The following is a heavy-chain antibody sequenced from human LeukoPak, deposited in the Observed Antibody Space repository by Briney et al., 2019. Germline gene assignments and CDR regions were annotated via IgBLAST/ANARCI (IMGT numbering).Heavy chain of an antibody. Sequence: GGSLRLSCAASGFTFSDYYMTWIRQAPGKGLEWVSYISGGGSTVYYADSVKGRFTISRDNSKNTLYLQMNSLRAEDTAVYYCARAPRGTTDYFDYWGQGTLVTVSS. D-gene: IGHD1-7*01. J-gene: IGHJ4*02. V-gene: IGHV3-11*04. CDR2: ISGGGSTV. CDR1: GFTFSDYY. CDR3: ARAPRGTTDYFDY.